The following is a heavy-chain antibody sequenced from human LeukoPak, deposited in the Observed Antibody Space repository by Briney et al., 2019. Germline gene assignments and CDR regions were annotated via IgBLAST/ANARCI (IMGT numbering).Heavy chain of an antibody. D-gene: IGHD4-17*01. CDR2: ISSSGSTI. CDR1: GFTFSSYE. J-gene: IGHJ4*02. Sequence: GGSLRLSCAASGFTFSSYEMNWVRQAPGKGLEWVSYISSSGSTIYYADSVKGRFTISRDNAKNSLYLQMHSLRAEDTAVYYCATGDNYGDYRFDYWGQGTLVTVSS. CDR3: ATGDNYGDYRFDY. V-gene: IGHV3-48*03.